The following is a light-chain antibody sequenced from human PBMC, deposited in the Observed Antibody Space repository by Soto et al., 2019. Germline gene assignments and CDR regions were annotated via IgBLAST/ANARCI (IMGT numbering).Light chain of an antibody. Sequence: AIRMTQSPSSFSASTGDRVTITCRASQGISSYLAWYQQTPGKAPKLLIYAASTLHSGVPSRFSGSGSGTDFTLTISCLQSEDFATYYCQQYYSYPRTFGQGTKVEIK. CDR2: AAS. CDR1: QGISSY. V-gene: IGKV1-8*01. J-gene: IGKJ1*01. CDR3: QQYYSYPRT.